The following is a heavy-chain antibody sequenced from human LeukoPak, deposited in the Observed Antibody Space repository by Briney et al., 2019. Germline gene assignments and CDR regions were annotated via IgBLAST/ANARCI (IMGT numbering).Heavy chain of an antibody. V-gene: IGHV3-30*19. D-gene: IGHD6-13*01. CDR2: ISYDGSNK. CDR3: ARDRGSSWTFDY. CDR1: GFTFSSYG. J-gene: IGHJ4*02. Sequence: GGSLRLSCAASGFTFSSYGMHWVRRAPGKGLEWVAVISYDGSNKYYADSVKGRFTIFRDNSKNTLYLQMNSLRAEDTAVYYCARDRGSSWTFDYWGQGTLVTVSS.